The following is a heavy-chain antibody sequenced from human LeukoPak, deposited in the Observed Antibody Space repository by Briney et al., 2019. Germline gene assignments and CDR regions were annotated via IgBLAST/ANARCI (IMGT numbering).Heavy chain of an antibody. D-gene: IGHD6-19*01. CDR1: GGSISSGGYS. Sequence: PSQTLSLTCAVSGGSISSGGYSWSWIRQPPGKGLEWIGYIYHSGSTYYNPSLKSRVTISVDRSKNQFSLKLSSVTAADTAVYYCAREREGGSEQWLVRYGAFDIWGQGTMVTVSS. CDR3: AREREGGSEQWLVRYGAFDI. J-gene: IGHJ3*02. CDR2: IYHSGST. V-gene: IGHV4-30-2*01.